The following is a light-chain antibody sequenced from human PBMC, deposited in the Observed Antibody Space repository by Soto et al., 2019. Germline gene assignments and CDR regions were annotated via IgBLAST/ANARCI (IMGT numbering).Light chain of an antibody. CDR2: AAS. CDR1: QTISSY. Sequence: DIQMTQPPPSFSASVGDRLTITRRASQTISSYLNWYQQKPGKAPRLLIYAASSLQSGVPSRFSASGSGTDFTLTITSLQPEDFAAYYCQQSSNTPLTFGRGTKVDIK. CDR3: QQSSNTPLT. V-gene: IGKV1-39*01. J-gene: IGKJ4*01.